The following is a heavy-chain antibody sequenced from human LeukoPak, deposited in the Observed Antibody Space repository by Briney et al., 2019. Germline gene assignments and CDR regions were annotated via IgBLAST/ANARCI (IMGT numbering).Heavy chain of an antibody. Sequence: GRSLRLSCAASRFTFSSYGMHWVRQAPGKGLEWVAVISYDGSNKYYADSVKGRFTISRDNSKNTLYLQMNSLRAEDTAVYYCAKDLSPLAAAVFDYWGQGTLVTVSS. J-gene: IGHJ4*02. D-gene: IGHD6-13*01. CDR2: ISYDGSNK. CDR3: AKDLSPLAAAVFDY. CDR1: RFTFSSYG. V-gene: IGHV3-30*18.